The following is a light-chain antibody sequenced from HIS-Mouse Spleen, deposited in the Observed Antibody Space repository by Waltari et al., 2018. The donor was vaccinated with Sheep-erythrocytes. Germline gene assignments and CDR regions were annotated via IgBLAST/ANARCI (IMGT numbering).Light chain of an antibody. J-gene: IGKJ2*01. V-gene: IGKV3-11*01. CDR1: QSVSSY. Sequence: EIVFTQSPATLSLSPGEIATLSCRASQSVSSYLAWYQQKPGQAPRLLIYDASNMATGIPARFSGSGSGTDFTLTISSLEPEDFAVYYCQQRSNWYTFGQGTKLEIK. CDR3: QQRSNWYT. CDR2: DAS.